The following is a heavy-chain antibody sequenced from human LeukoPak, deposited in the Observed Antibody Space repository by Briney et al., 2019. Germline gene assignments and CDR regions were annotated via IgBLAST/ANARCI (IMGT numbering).Heavy chain of an antibody. CDR1: GFTFSSYA. V-gene: IGHV3-64*01. Sequence: PGGSLRLSCAASGFTFSSYAMHWVRQAPGKGLEYVSAISSNGGSTYYANSVKGRFTISRDNSKNTLYLQMGSLRAEDMAVYYCARANEYMAAFDIRGQGTMVTVSS. CDR2: ISSNGGST. D-gene: IGHD6-6*01. J-gene: IGHJ3*02. CDR3: ARANEYMAAFDI.